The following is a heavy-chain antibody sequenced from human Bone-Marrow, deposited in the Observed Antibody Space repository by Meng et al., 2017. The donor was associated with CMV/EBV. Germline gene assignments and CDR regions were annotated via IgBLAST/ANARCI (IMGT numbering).Heavy chain of an antibody. V-gene: IGHV3-23*01. D-gene: IGHD2-15*01. CDR1: GFTFSSYD. CDR3: AKVYWRGGSGYSDDSFDI. CDR2: ISCSGGST. J-gene: IGHJ3*02. Sequence: GESLKISCAASGFTFSSYDMSWVRQAPGKGLEWVSAISCSGGSTYYADPVKGRFTISRDNSKNTLFLQMNSLGAEDTALYYWAKVYWRGGSGYSDDSFDIWGQRTMVTVSS.